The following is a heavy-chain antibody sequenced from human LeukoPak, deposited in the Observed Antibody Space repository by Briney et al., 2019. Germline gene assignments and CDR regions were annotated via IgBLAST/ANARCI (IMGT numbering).Heavy chain of an antibody. D-gene: IGHD6-6*01. Sequence: SETLSLTCTVSGGSLSSYYWSWIRQPPGKGLEWIGYIYYSGSTNYNPSLKSRVTISVDTSKNQFSLKLSSVTAADTAVYYCARKRGIAAPFDPWGQGTPVTVSS. CDR2: IYYSGST. CDR1: GGSLSSYY. J-gene: IGHJ5*02. V-gene: IGHV4-59*01. CDR3: ARKRGIAAPFDP.